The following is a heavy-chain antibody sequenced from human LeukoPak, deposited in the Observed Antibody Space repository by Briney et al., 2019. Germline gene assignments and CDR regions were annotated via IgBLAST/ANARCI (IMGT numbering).Heavy chain of an antibody. Sequence: SGTLSLTCTVSGGSISGYYWSWIRQPPGKGLEWIGFISYSGTTDSNPSLKSRVTISVDTSKNQFSPKLSSVTAADTAVYYCARTYCSGGSCHFDYWGQGTLVTVSS. CDR3: ARTYCSGGSCHFDY. CDR1: GGSISGYY. D-gene: IGHD2-15*01. CDR2: ISYSGTT. V-gene: IGHV4-59*08. J-gene: IGHJ4*02.